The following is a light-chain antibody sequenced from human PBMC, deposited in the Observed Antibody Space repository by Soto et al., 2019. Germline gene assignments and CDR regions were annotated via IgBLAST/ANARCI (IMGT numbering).Light chain of an antibody. CDR2: GAS. J-gene: IGKJ4*01. V-gene: IGKV3-15*01. CDR1: QSVNSN. CDR3: QQYNNWPPLT. Sequence: EIVMTQSPATLSVSPGERATLSCRASQSVNSNLAWYQQKPGQAPRLVIYGASNRATGIPARFSGSGSGTEFSLTISSLQSEEFAVYYCQQYNNWPPLTFGGGTKVEIK.